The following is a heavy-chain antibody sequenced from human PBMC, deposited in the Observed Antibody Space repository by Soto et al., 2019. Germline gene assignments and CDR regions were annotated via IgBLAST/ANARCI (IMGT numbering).Heavy chain of an antibody. CDR1: GYTLSELA. D-gene: IGHD3-16*01. CDR3: ARDQSFDRTYYYGIDV. V-gene: IGHV1-24*01. Sequence: ASVKVSCTVSGYTLSELAIHWVRQVPGIGLEWMGSFDPEDGERFYTQKFQGRVTVTEDTSTSTVYMELRSLRSDDTAVYYCARDQSFDRTYYYGIDVWGQGTTVTVSS. J-gene: IGHJ6*02. CDR2: FDPEDGER.